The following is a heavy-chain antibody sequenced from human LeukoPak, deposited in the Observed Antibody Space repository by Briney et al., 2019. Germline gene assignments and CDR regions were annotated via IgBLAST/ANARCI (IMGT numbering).Heavy chain of an antibody. CDR2: IYHSGST. J-gene: IGHJ5*02. CDR3: ARGDSSSGNWFDP. Sequence: PSETLSLTCTVSGGSISSGGYYWSWIRQPPGKGLEWIGYIYHSGSTYYNPSLKSRVTISVDRSENQFSLKLSSVTAADTAVYYCARGDSSSGNWFDPWGQGTLVTVSS. CDR1: GGSISSGGYY. D-gene: IGHD6-13*01. V-gene: IGHV4-30-2*01.